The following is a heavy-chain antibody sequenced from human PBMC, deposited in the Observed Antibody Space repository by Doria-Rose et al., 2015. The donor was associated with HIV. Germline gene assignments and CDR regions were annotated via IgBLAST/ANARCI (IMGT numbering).Heavy chain of an antibody. V-gene: IGHV2-26*01. Sequence: TLTLTCTVSGVSLSSPGMGVSWIRQPPGKALEWLANIFSDDERSYKASLKSRLTISRGTSRCQVVLNMHDMDAVDTATYYCARIKSSRWYHKYYFDFWGQGTLVIVSA. CDR1: GVSLSSPGMG. J-gene: IGHJ4*02. CDR2: IFSDDER. CDR3: ARIKSSRWYHKYYFDF. D-gene: IGHD6-13*01.